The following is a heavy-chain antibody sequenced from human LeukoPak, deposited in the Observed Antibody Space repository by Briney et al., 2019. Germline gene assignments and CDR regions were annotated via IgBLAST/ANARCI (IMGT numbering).Heavy chain of an antibody. V-gene: IGHV3-23*01. CDR1: GLTFSNYA. CDR3: AARPVADNPAPFDY. Sequence: GGSLRLSCAASGLTFSNYAMTWVRQPPGKGLECVSSITGSGSRTYYADSVKGRFTISRDSSKNTLFLQMNSLRADDTAVYYCAARPVADNPAPFDYWGQGTQVTVSS. CDR2: ITGSGSRT. D-gene: IGHD6-19*01. J-gene: IGHJ4*02.